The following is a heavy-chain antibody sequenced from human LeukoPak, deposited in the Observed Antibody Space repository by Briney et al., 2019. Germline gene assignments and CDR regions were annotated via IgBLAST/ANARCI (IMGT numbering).Heavy chain of an antibody. J-gene: IGHJ4*02. V-gene: IGHV3-7*05. D-gene: IGHD6-19*01. CDR3: ARGLVGSGCYFDY. Sequence: GGSLRLFCAASGLTISRSWTSWVRQAPGKGLEWVANIKEDGGERYYVDSVKGRFTISRDNAKNLLYMQMNSLRAEDTAVYYCARGLVGSGCYFDYWGQGTLVIVSS. CDR2: IKEDGGER. CDR1: GLTISRSW.